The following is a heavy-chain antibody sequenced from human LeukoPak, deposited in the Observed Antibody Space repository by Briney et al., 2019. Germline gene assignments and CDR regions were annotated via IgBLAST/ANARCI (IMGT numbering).Heavy chain of an antibody. V-gene: IGHV4-34*01. Sequence: SETLSLTCAVYGGSFSGYYWSWIRQPPGKGLEWIGEINHSGSTNYNPSLKSQVTISVDTSKNQFSLKLSSVTAADTAAYYCARGMAATVWFDPWGQGTLVTVSS. CDR3: ARGMAATVWFDP. CDR2: INHSGST. J-gene: IGHJ5*02. D-gene: IGHD2-15*01. CDR1: GGSFSGYY.